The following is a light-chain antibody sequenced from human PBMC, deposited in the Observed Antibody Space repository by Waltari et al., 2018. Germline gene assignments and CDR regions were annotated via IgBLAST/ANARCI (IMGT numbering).Light chain of an antibody. CDR3: QQHVTSPLT. CDR1: QTIKSNY. CDR2: GTS. J-gene: IGKJ4*01. V-gene: IGKV3-20*01. Sequence: VVTQSPGTLSLSPGDRATLSCRASQTIKSNYLAWYQQKPGQAPRLLIYGTSNRATGIPDRFSGSGSGTDFTLTISSLEPEDFAVYYCQQHVTSPLTFGGGTKVEIK.